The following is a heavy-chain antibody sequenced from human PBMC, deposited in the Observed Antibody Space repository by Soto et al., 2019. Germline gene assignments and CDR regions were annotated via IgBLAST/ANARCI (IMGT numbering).Heavy chain of an antibody. CDR1: GYTFTSYD. CDR2: MNPNSGNT. Sequence: ASVKVSCKASGYTFTSYDINWVRQATGQGLEWMGWMNPNSGNTGYAQKFQGRVTMTRNTSISTAYMELSSLRSEDTAVYYCASGVYSSSFYYYYYMDVWGKGTMFIVCS. D-gene: IGHD6-6*01. V-gene: IGHV1-8*01. J-gene: IGHJ6*03. CDR3: ASGVYSSSFYYYYYMDV.